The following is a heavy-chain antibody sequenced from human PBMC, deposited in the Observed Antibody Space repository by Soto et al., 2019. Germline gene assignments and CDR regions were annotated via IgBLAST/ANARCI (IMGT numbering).Heavy chain of an antibody. CDR3: ARATNKEYRYDY. Sequence: GGSLRLSCVVSGFTFSNYAMNWVRQAPGKGLEWVSVIRGSGGISDYADSVKGLFTISRDNSKNTLYLQMNSPRADDTAVYYCARATNKEYRYDYWGQGTLVTVSS. J-gene: IGHJ4*02. CDR2: IRGSGGIS. CDR1: GFTFSNYA. D-gene: IGHD6-6*01. V-gene: IGHV3-23*01.